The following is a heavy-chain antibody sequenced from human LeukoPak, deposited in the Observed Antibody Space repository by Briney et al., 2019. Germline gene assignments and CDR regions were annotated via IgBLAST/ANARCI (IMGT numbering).Heavy chain of an antibody. CDR3: ARDTAIWKFDY. CDR1: GFTFSSYA. CDR2: ISSSSSYI. J-gene: IGHJ4*02. Sequence: GGSLRLSCAASGFTFSSYAMSWVRQAPGKGLEWVSSISSSSSYIYYADSVKGRFTISRDNAKNSLYLQMNSLRAEDTAVYYCARDTAIWKFDYWGQGTLVTVSS. V-gene: IGHV3-21*01. D-gene: IGHD5-18*01.